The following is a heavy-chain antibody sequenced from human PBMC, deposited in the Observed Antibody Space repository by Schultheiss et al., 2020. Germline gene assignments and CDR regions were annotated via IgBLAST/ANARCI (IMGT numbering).Heavy chain of an antibody. D-gene: IGHD6-13*01. CDR3: AKGEGGSNWYADDY. CDR1: RFTFSSYA. J-gene: IGHJ4*02. CDR2: ISPDGSDK. Sequence: GSLRLSCAASRFTFSSYAMHWVRQAPGMGLEWVAHISPDGSDKYYADSVKGRFTISRDNSKNMLYLQMNSLRAEDTAVYYCAKGEGGSNWYADDYWGQGTLVTVSS. V-gene: IGHV3-30-3*01.